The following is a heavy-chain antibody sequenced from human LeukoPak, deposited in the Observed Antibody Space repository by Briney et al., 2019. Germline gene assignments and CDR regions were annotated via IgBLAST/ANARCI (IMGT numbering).Heavy chain of an antibody. Sequence: GGSLRLSCAASGFTFSSYAMHWVRQAPGKGLEWVAVISYDGSNKYYADSVKGRLTISRDNSKNTLYLQMNSLRAEDTAVYYCARGGSPFDYWGQGTLVTVSS. CDR2: ISYDGSNK. V-gene: IGHV3-30*04. CDR3: ARGGSPFDY. CDR1: GFTFSSYA. J-gene: IGHJ4*02. D-gene: IGHD3-10*01.